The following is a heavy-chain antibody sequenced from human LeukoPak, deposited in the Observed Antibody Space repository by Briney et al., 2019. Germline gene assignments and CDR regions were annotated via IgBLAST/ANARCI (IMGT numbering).Heavy chain of an antibody. CDR1: GYTFTSYD. J-gene: IGHJ6*02. D-gene: IGHD3-9*01. CDR2: MNPNSGNT. V-gene: IGHV1-8*01. CDR3: ARANSPLRYLDWLRGLGYYGMDV. Sequence: GASVKVSCKASGYTFTSYDINWVRQATGQGLEWMGWMNPNSGNTGYAQKFQGRVTMTRNTSISTAYMELSSLRSEDTAVYYCARANSPLRYLDWLRGLGYYGMDVWGQGTTVTVSS.